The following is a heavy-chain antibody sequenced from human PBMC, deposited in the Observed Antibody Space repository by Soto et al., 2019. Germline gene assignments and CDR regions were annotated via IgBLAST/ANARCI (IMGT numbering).Heavy chain of an antibody. CDR3: PLRVDFNGNWIGGSLDY. CDR2: IYWDDDK. Sequence: QITLKESGPTRVKPTQTLTLTCTFSGFSLNARPVGVGWIRQPPGKALERLALIYWDDDKRYSPSLNSRLTITQDISRTQAVHTMTNMDPVDTAIYCCPLRVDFNGNWIGGSLDYWGQGALVTVSS. J-gene: IGHJ4*02. CDR1: GFSLNARPVG. V-gene: IGHV2-5*02. D-gene: IGHD1-1*01.